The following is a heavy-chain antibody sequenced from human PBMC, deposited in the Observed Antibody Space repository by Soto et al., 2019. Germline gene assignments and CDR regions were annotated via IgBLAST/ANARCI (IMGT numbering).Heavy chain of an antibody. CDR3: AKDGGGDSGGLDY. CDR1: GFTFSSYG. Sequence: QVQLVESGGGVVQPGRSLRLSCAASGFTFSSYGMHWVRQAPGKGLGWVAVISYDGSNKYYADSVKGRFTISRDNSKNMLYPQMNSLGAEGTGVYYCAKDGGGDSGGLDYWGQGTLVTVSS. V-gene: IGHV3-30*18. D-gene: IGHD1-26*01. J-gene: IGHJ4*02. CDR2: ISYDGSNK.